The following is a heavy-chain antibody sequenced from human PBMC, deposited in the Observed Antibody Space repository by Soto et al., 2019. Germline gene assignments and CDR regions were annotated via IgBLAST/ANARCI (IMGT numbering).Heavy chain of an antibody. J-gene: IGHJ4*02. Sequence: SETLSLTCTVSGDSINSADYYWSWLRQPPGKGLEWIGYIYYSRSDYYNPSLGRRATITIDTSRNQFSLNLMSVTAADTAVYYCARVVQFYDSSGYPFYYFDYWGQGALVTVYS. CDR3: ARVVQFYDSSGYPFYYFDY. CDR1: GDSINSADYY. CDR2: IYYSRSD. D-gene: IGHD3-22*01. V-gene: IGHV4-30-4*01.